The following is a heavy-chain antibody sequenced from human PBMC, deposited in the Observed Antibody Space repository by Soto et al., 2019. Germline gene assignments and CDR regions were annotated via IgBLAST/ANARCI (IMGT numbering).Heavy chain of an antibody. V-gene: IGHV6-1*01. CDR2: TYYRSKWYN. D-gene: IGHD5-18*01. CDR3: ARDPDTAMDYYYYGMDV. CDR1: GDSVSSNSAA. Sequence: KQSQTLSLTCAISGDSVSSNSAAWNWIRQSPSRGLEWLGRTYYRSKWYNDYAVSVKSRITINPDTSKNQFSLQLNSVTPEDTAVYYCARDPDTAMDYYYYGMDVWGQGTTVTVSS. J-gene: IGHJ6*02.